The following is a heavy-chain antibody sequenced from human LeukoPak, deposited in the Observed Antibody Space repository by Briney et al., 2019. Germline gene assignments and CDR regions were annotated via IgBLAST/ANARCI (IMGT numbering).Heavy chain of an antibody. J-gene: IGHJ4*02. V-gene: IGHV4-31*03. CDR3: SRGLDSRKLGY. Sequence: PSETLSLTCPVSGASFSNGDQYWIWIRQSPGKDLEWIGSIHPSGTLYNNPSRESRVTMSMDTSKNQFSLNLNSVTAADTAVYFCSRGLDSRKLGYWGQGTLVTVSS. D-gene: IGHD3-22*01. CDR1: GASFSNGDQY. CDR2: IHPSGTL.